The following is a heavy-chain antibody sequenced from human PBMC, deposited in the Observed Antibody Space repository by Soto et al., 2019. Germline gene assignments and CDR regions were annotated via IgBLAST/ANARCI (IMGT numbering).Heavy chain of an antibody. J-gene: IGHJ6*03. V-gene: IGHV4-59*08. D-gene: IGHD2-2*01. CDR3: ARQIGYCSSTSCYEGPYYYYYMDV. CDR2: IYYSGST. Sequence: SETLSLTCTVSGGSISSYYWSWIRQPPGKGLEWIGYIYYSGSTNYNPSLKSRVTISVDTSKNQFSLKLRSVTAADTAVYYCARQIGYCSSTSCYEGPYYYYYMDVWGKGTTVTVSS. CDR1: GGSISSYY.